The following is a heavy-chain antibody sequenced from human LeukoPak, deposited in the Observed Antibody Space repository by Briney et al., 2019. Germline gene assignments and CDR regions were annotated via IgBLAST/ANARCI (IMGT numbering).Heavy chain of an antibody. Sequence: GGSLRLSCAASGFTFSSYSMNWVRQAPGKGLEWISYISSGSSPIYYADSVKGRFTISRDNAKNSLYLQMNSLRAEDTAVYYCARRTGFDYWGQGTLVTVSS. CDR3: ARRTGFDY. D-gene: IGHD2-8*02. J-gene: IGHJ4*02. V-gene: IGHV3-48*04. CDR2: ISSGSSPI. CDR1: GFTFSSYS.